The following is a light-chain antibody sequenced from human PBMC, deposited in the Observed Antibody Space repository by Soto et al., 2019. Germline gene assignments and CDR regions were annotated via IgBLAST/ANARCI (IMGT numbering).Light chain of an antibody. V-gene: IGLV2-14*03. Sequence: QSVLTQPASVSGSPGQSITISCIGTSSDIGGYYHVSWHQQHPGKAPKLIIYDVTNRPSGVSNRFSGSKTGNTASLIISGLQAEDEADYYCSSYTSTSSYVFGSGTKLTVL. CDR1: SSDIGGYYH. CDR3: SSYTSTSSYV. J-gene: IGLJ1*01. CDR2: DVT.